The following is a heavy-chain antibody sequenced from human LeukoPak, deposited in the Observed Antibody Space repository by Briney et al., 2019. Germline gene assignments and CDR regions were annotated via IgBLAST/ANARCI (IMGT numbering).Heavy chain of an antibody. J-gene: IGHJ3*02. CDR3: ARDGVRGVRDAFDI. CDR1: GFTFSNYE. V-gene: IGHV3-48*03. Sequence: EGSLRLSCTVSGFTFSNYEMNWVRQAPGKGLEWVSYISSSGSAKYYADSVKGRFTISRDNAESSLYLQMNSLRAEDTAVYYCARDGVRGVRDAFDIWGQGTRVTVSS. CDR2: ISSSGSAK. D-gene: IGHD3-10*01.